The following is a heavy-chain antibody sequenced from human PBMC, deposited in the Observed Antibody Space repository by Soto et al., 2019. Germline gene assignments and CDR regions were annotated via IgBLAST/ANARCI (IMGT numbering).Heavy chain of an antibody. CDR2: IYYSGST. J-gene: IGHJ4*02. V-gene: IGHV4-61*01. D-gene: IGHD6-19*01. CDR3: AREGYSSGWYYFDY. Sequence: SETLSLTCTVSGGSVSSGSYYWSWIRQPPGKGLEWIGYIYYSGSTNYNPSLKSRVTISVDTSKNQFSLKLSSVTAADTAVYYCAREGYSSGWYYFDYWGPGTLVTVSS. CDR1: GGSVSSGSYY.